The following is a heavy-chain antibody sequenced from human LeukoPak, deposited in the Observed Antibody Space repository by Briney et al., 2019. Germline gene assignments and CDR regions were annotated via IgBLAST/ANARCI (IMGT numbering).Heavy chain of an antibody. J-gene: IGHJ6*04. CDR2: INHSGST. Sequence: SETLSLTCAVYGGSFSGYYWSWIRQPPGKGLEWIGEINHSGSTNYNPSLKSRVTISVDTSKNQFSLKLSSVTAADTAVYYCARYDYYDSSRDVWGKGTTVTVSS. CDR3: ARYDYYDSSRDV. CDR1: GGSFSGYY. D-gene: IGHD3-22*01. V-gene: IGHV4-34*01.